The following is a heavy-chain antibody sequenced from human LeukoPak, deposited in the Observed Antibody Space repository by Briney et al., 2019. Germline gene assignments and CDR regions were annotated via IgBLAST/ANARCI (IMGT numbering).Heavy chain of an antibody. CDR2: VSTYNGNT. Sequence: ASVKVSCKASGYTFSSHGISWVRQAPGQGLEWMGWVSTYNGNTNYVPKYQGRVTMTTDTSTSTAYMELRSLRSDDTAVYYCARDVDTATDQINDYWGQGTLVTVSS. V-gene: IGHV1-18*04. CDR1: GYTFSSHG. CDR3: ARDVDTATDQINDY. D-gene: IGHD5-18*01. J-gene: IGHJ4*02.